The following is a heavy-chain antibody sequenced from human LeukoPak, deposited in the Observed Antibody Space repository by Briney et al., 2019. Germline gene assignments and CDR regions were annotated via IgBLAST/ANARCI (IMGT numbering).Heavy chain of an antibody. J-gene: IGHJ4*02. CDR2: INPNSGGT. V-gene: IGHV1-2*02. D-gene: IGHD1-26*01. CDR3: ARGSAGQLLPDFDY. CDR1: GYTFTGYY. Sequence: ASVKVSCKASGYTFTGYYMHWVRQAPGQGLEWMGWINPNSGGTNYAQKCQGRVTMTRDTSISTAYMELSRLRSDDTAVYYCARGSAGQLLPDFDYWGQGTLVTVSS.